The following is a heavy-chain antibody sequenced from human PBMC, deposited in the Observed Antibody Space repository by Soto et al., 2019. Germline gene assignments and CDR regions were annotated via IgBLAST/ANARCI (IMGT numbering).Heavy chain of an antibody. CDR1: GYTFTSYA. CDR2: INAGNGNT. V-gene: IGHV1-3*01. D-gene: IGHD2-2*02. CDR3: ARDMIGHRGIVVVPAAISWFDP. Sequence: GASVKVSCKASGYTFTSYAMHWVRHAPGQRLEWMGWINAGNGNTKYSQKFQGRVTITRDTSASTAYMELSSLRSEDTAVYYCARDMIGHRGIVVVPAAISWFDPWGQGTLVTVSS. J-gene: IGHJ5*02.